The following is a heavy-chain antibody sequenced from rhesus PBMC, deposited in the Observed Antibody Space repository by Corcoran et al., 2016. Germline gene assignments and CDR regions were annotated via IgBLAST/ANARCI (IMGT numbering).Heavy chain of an antibody. Sequence: EVQLVESGGGLAKPGGSLRLSCAASGFPFSRYALPWVRQAPGRGLEWVSAICSGGSTYYADSVKGRFTISRDNSKNTLSLQMNSLRAEDTAVYYCAKGYSGGWSGFDYWGQGVLVTVSS. J-gene: IGHJ4*01. CDR1: GFPFSRYA. V-gene: IGHV3-103*01. CDR2: ICSGGST. CDR3: AKGYSGGWSGFDY. D-gene: IGHD6-37*01.